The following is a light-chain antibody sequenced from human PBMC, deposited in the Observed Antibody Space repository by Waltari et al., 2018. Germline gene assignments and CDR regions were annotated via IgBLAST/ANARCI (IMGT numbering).Light chain of an antibody. V-gene: IGKV4-1*01. CDR1: QSILYSSNNKNY. CDR3: QQYYSTPPS. CDR2: WAS. J-gene: IGKJ4*01. Sequence: DIVMTQSPDSLAVSLGERATIDCKSSQSILYSSNNKNYLAWYQRKPGQPPKLLIYWASTRESGVPDRFSGSGSGTDFTLTISRLQAEDVAVYYCQQYYSTPPSFGGGTKVEIK.